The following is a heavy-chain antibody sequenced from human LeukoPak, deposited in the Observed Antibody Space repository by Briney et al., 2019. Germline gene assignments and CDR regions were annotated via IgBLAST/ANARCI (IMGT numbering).Heavy chain of an antibody. CDR3: ARDTLYSSTSEDY. Sequence: GGSLRLSCAASGFTVSSTYMSWVRQAPGKGLEWVSVIYSGGSTYYADSVKGRFTISRDNSKNTLYLQMNSLRAEDTAVYYCARDTLYSSTSEDYWGQGTLVTVSS. D-gene: IGHD6-6*01. J-gene: IGHJ4*02. CDR1: GFTVSSTY. V-gene: IGHV3-53*01. CDR2: IYSGGST.